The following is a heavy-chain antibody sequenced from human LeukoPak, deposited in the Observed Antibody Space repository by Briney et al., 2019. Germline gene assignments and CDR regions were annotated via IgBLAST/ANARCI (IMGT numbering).Heavy chain of an antibody. CDR1: GYSFTSYW. CDR2: IYPGDSDT. D-gene: IGHD5-24*01. Sequence: GESLKISCKGSGYSFTSYWIGWVRKMPGTGLEWMGIIYPGDSDTRYSPSFQGQVTISADKSISTAYLQWSSLKASDTAMYYCARSLIIGRDGYNWIGVLGYWGQGTLVTVSS. J-gene: IGHJ4*02. CDR3: ARSLIIGRDGYNWIGVLGY. V-gene: IGHV5-51*01.